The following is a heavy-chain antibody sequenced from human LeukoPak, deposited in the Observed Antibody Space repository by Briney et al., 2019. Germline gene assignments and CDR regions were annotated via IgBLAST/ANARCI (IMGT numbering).Heavy chain of an antibody. CDR1: VDSITRYY. J-gene: IGHJ4*02. V-gene: IGHV4-59*01. D-gene: IGHD3-3*01. Sequence: SETLSLTRTLSVDSITRYYWSWIRQPPGRGVEWMGNIYFIGCTNYNPSPKSRVTISVDVSKNHFPLKLTSVPSADTAVYYCARVRGHFDYWGQGNLVTVSS. CDR2: IYFIGCT. CDR3: ARVRGHFDY.